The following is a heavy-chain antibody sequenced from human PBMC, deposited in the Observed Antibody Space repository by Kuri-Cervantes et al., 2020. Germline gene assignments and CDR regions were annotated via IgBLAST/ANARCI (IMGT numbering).Heavy chain of an antibody. CDR2: INHSGST. CDR3: GGGGSLPYYFDY. CDR1: GGSFSDYY. Sequence: SETLSLTCAVYGGSFSDYYWTWIRQPPGKGLEWIGEINHSGSTNYNTSLKSRVTISVDTSKNQFSLKLSSVTAADTAVYYCGGGGSLPYYFDYWGQGTLVTVSS. V-gene: IGHV4-34*01. J-gene: IGHJ4*02. D-gene: IGHD2-15*01.